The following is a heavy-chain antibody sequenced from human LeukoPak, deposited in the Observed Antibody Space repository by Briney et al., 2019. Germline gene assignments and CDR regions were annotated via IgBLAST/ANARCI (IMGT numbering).Heavy chain of an antibody. CDR2: ISSSSSTI. CDR1: GFTFSSYS. CDR3: AKEIGEGPDY. D-gene: IGHD3-10*01. Sequence: GGSLRLSCAASGFTFSSYSMNWVRQAPGKGLEWVSYISSSSSTIYYADSVKGRFTIFRDNSKNTLYLQMNSLRAEDTAVYYCAKEIGEGPDYWGQGTLVTVSS. V-gene: IGHV3-48*01. J-gene: IGHJ4*02.